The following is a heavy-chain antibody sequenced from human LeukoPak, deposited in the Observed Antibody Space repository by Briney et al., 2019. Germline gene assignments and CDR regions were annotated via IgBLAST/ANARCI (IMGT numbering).Heavy chain of an antibody. CDR3: AKSRSGWYWGYFDY. Sequence: PGGSLRLSCAASGFIFTNYAMTWVRQVPGKGLEWVSAISGSGGITYDADSVKGRFTISRDNSKNTLYLQMNSLRAEDTALYYCAKSRSGWYWGYFDYWGQGTLVTVSS. J-gene: IGHJ4*02. D-gene: IGHD6-19*01. V-gene: IGHV3-23*01. CDR2: ISGSGGIT. CDR1: GFIFTNYA.